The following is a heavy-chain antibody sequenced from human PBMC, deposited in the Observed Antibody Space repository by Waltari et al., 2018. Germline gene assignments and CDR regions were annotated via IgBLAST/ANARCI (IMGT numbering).Heavy chain of an antibody. Sequence: QITLKESGPALVKPTQTLTLTCTVSGFSLGTSGLGVGWIRQPPGKALEWLAFIYWDDHKRHSPSLNNRVSITKDTSKNQVVLTMTNMDPVDTATYFCVRSPMYYYDSSGHYLDYFDYWGQGTLVTVSS. V-gene: IGHV2-5*02. CDR3: VRSPMYYYDSSGHYLDYFDY. CDR2: IYWDDHK. J-gene: IGHJ4*02. D-gene: IGHD3-22*01. CDR1: GFSLGTSGLG.